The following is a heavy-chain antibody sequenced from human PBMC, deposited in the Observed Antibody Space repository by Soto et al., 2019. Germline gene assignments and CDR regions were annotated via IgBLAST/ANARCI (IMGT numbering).Heavy chain of an antibody. CDR3: AKESWGDSYGMVRGYYFDY. D-gene: IGHD5-18*01. CDR2: ISGSGGST. Sequence: EVQLLESGEGLVQPGGSLRLSCAASGFTFSSYAMSWVRQAPGKGLEWVSAISGSGGSTYYADSVKGRFTISRDNSKNTLYLQMNSLRAEDTAVYYCAKESWGDSYGMVRGYYFDYWGQGTLVTVSS. V-gene: IGHV3-23*01. J-gene: IGHJ4*02. CDR1: GFTFSSYA.